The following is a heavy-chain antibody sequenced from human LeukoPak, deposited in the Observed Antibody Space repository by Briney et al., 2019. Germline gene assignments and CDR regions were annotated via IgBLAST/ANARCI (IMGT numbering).Heavy chain of an antibody. Sequence: SETLSLTCAVSGGSISSSNWWSWVRHPPGKGLEWIGEIYHSGSTNYNPSLKSRVTISVDKSKNQFSLKLSSVAAADTAVYYCARFTPYYYDSSGYVFQHWGQGTLVTVSS. CDR1: GGSISSSNW. J-gene: IGHJ1*01. CDR2: IYHSGST. D-gene: IGHD3-22*01. V-gene: IGHV4-4*02. CDR3: ARFTPYYYDSSGYVFQH.